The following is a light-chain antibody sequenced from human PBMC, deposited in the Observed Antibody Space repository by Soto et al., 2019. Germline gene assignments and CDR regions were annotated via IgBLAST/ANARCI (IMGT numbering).Light chain of an antibody. CDR1: QAIRTA. V-gene: IGKV1-6*01. Sequence: ALQLTQSPSSLYASVGDRVTITCRASQAIRTALGWYQQKPGKVPKLLIYAASILQSGVPSRFSGSGSGTDVTLTISSLQPEDFATYYCLLDFRYFWAFGQGTKVEIK. CDR3: LLDFRYFWA. CDR2: AAS. J-gene: IGKJ1*01.